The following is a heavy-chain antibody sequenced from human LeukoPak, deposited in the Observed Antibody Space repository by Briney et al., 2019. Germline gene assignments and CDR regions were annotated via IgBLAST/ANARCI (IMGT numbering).Heavy chain of an antibody. CDR3: ARKTGDLFHFDY. D-gene: IGHD7-27*01. CDR2: IYYSGST. V-gene: IGHV4-59*01. CDR1: GGSISSYY. J-gene: IGHJ4*02. Sequence: KPSETLSLTCTVSGGSISSYYWSWIRQPPGKGLEWIGYIYYSGSTNYNPSLESRVTISVDTSKNQFSLKLSSVTAADTAVYYCARKTGDLFHFDYWGQGTLVTVSS.